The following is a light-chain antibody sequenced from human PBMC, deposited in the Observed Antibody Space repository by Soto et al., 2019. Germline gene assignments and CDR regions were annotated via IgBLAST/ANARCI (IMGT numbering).Light chain of an antibody. J-gene: IGKJ4*01. CDR1: QNIESN. V-gene: IGKV3-15*01. Sequence: DIVMTQSPVTLSVSPGESATLSCRASQNIESNLAWYQQKPGQSPRLLIYTASTRASGIPARFSGSGYGTEFTLTISSLQSEDSAVYYCQQCNNWPPLTFCGGTKVEIK. CDR2: TAS. CDR3: QQCNNWPPLT.